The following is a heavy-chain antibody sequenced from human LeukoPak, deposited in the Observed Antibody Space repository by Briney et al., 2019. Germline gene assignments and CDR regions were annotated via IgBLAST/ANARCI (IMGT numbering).Heavy chain of an antibody. Sequence: SETLSLTCTVSGYSISSGYYWGWIRQPPGKGLEWIGSIYHSGSTNYNPSLKSRVTISVDTSKNQFSLKLSSVTAADTAMYYCARVSGYDWESFYDYWGQGSLVTVSS. J-gene: IGHJ4*02. CDR1: GYSISSGYY. CDR3: ARVSGYDWESFYDY. D-gene: IGHD5-12*01. CDR2: IYHSGST. V-gene: IGHV4-38-2*02.